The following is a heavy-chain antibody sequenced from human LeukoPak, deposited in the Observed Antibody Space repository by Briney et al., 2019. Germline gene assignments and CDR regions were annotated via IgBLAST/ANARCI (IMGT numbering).Heavy chain of an antibody. CDR1: GFTFSSYW. V-gene: IGHV3-7*01. CDR2: IKQDGSEK. Sequence: GGSLRLSCAASGFTFSSYWMSWVRQAPGKGLEWVANIKQDGSEKCYVDSVKGRFTISRDNAKNSLYLQMNSLRAEDTAVYYCARGLPPVTRVHWGQGTLVTVSS. D-gene: IGHD2-2*01. J-gene: IGHJ4*02. CDR3: ARGLPPVTRVH.